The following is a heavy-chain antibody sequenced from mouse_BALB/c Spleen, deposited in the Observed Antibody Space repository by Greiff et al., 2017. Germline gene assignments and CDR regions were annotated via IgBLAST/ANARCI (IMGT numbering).Heavy chain of an antibody. D-gene: IGHD3-2*01. CDR1: GFSLTSYG. V-gene: IGHV2-2*02. CDR3: ARKSRQLGLHYYAMDY. J-gene: IGHJ4*01. CDR2: IWSGGST. Sequence: QVQLKESGPGLVQPSQSLSITCTVSGFSLTSYGVHWVRQSPGKGLEWLGVIWSGGSTDYNAAFISRLSISKDNSKSQVFFKMNSLQANDTAIYYCARKSRQLGLHYYAMDYWGQGTSVTVSS.